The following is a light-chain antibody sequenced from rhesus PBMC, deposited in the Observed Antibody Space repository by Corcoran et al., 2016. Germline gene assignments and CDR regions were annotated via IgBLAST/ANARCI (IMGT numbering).Light chain of an antibody. CDR1: QGISSY. J-gene: IGKJ3*01. Sequence: DIQMTQSPSSLSASVGDTVTITCRASQGISSYLNWFQQKPGKAPKLLIYAATSLESGVPSRFSGSGSETDFTLTISSLQPDDFAVYYCLQHNNYPFTFGPGTKLDIK. CDR2: AAT. CDR3: LQHNNYPFT. V-gene: IGKV1-28*03.